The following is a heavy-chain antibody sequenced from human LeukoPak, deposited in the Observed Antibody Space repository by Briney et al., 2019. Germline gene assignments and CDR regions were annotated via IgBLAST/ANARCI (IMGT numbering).Heavy chain of an antibody. CDR2: INPDGTTT. CDR3: VRIATVTTPDY. J-gene: IGHJ4*02. CDR1: GFTFSSYW. D-gene: IGHD4-17*01. Sequence: PGGSLRLSCAASGFTFSSYWMHWVRQHLGKGLVWVSRINPDGTTTNYADSVKGRFTISRDNAKNTLYLQMNSLTVEDTALYYCVRIATVTTPDYWGQGTLVTVSS. V-gene: IGHV3-74*01.